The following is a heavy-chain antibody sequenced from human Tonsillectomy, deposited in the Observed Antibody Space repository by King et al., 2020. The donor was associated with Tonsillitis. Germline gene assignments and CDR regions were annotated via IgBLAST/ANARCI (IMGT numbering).Heavy chain of an antibody. CDR3: ARHGVLTTTRFDY. CDR1: GDSISSYY. CDR2: IYYSGST. Sequence: VQLQESGPGLVKPSETLSLTCTVSGDSISSYYWSWIRQPPGKGLEWIGYIYYSGSTYYNPSLKSRVTISVDTSKNQFSLRLSSVTAADTAVYYCARHGVLTTTRFDYWGQGTLVTVSS. J-gene: IGHJ4*02. D-gene: IGHD4/OR15-4a*01. V-gene: IGHV4-59*08.